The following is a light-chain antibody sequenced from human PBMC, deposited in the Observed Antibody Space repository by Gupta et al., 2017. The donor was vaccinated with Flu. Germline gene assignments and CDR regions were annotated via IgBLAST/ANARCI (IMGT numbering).Light chain of an antibody. V-gene: IGKV3-11*01. Sequence: EIVLTQSPATLSLSPGERATLSCRASQSVSTYLAWFQQKPGQAPRLLIYDASNRATGIPARFSGSGSGTDFTLTISSLEPEDFAVYYCQQRSDWPHTFGQGTKVEIK. CDR3: QQRSDWPHT. J-gene: IGKJ1*01. CDR1: QSVSTY. CDR2: DAS.